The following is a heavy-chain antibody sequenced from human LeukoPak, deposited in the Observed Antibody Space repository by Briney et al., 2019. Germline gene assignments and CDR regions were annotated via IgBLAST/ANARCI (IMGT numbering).Heavy chain of an antibody. CDR1: GFTFSSYG. D-gene: IGHD2-15*01. CDR2: IRYDGSNK. CDR3: ADSITGSDPIDY. Sequence: SGGSLRLSCAASGFTFSSYGMHWVRQAPGKGLEWVAFIRYDGSNKYYADSVKGRFTISRDNSKNTLYLQMNSLRAEDTAVYYCADSITGSDPIDYWGQGTLVTVSS. J-gene: IGHJ4*02. V-gene: IGHV3-30*02.